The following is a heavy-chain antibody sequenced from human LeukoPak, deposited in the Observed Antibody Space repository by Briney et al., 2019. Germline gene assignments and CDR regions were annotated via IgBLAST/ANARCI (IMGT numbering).Heavy chain of an antibody. V-gene: IGHV3-21*01. D-gene: IGHD1/OR15-1a*01. CDR3: ARDRSRYNWNSGYYYYYMDV. J-gene: IGHJ6*03. CDR1: GFTFSSYS. CDR2: ISSSSSYI. Sequence: KPGGSPRLSCAASGFTFSSYSMNWVRQAPGKGLEWVSSISSSSSYIYYADSVKGRFTISRDNAKNSLYLQMNSLRAEDTAVYYCARDRSRYNWNSGYYYYYMDVWGKGTTVTVSS.